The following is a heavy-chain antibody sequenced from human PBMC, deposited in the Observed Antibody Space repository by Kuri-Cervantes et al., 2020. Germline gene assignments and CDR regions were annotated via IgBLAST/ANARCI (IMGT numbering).Heavy chain of an antibody. V-gene: IGHV4-34*01. CDR1: GGSFSGYY. Sequence: GSLRLSCAVYGGSFSGYYWSWIRQPPGKGLEWIGEINHSGSTNYNPSLKSRVTISVDTSKNQFPLKLSSVTAADTAVYCCARVPRRGYSGYDKKYFDYWGQGTLVTVSS. CDR2: INHSGST. CDR3: ARVPRRGYSGYDKKYFDY. D-gene: IGHD5-12*01. J-gene: IGHJ4*02.